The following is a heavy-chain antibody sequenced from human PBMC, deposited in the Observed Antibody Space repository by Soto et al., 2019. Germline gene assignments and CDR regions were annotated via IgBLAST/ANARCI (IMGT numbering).Heavy chain of an antibody. CDR3: ARDIGRSGPYYYYYGMDV. V-gene: IGHV3-30-3*01. CDR1: GFTFSSYA. D-gene: IGHD3-3*01. CDR2: ISYDGSNK. J-gene: IGHJ6*02. Sequence: ESGGGVVQPGRSLRLSCAASGFTFSSYAMHWVRQAPGKGLEWVAVISYDGSNKYYADSVKGRFTISRDNSKNTLYLQMNSLRAEDTAVYYCARDIGRSGPYYYYYGMDVWGQGTTVTVSS.